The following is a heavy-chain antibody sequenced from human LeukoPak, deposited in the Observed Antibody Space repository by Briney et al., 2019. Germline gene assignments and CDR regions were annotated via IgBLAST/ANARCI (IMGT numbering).Heavy chain of an antibody. CDR2: INLGDSDT. Sequence: GESLKISCEVSGHRFTNHWIGWVRQMPGKGLEWMGIINLGDSDTKYSPSFQGQVTISADKSISTAYLQWSSLKASDTAMYYCARHVNWFDPWGQGTLVTVSS. J-gene: IGHJ5*02. CDR1: GHRFTNHW. V-gene: IGHV5-51*01. CDR3: ARHVNWFDP.